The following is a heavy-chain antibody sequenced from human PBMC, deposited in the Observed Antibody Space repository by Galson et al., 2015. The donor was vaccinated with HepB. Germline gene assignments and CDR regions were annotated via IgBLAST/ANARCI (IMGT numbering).Heavy chain of an antibody. CDR3: ARGAHVVGVAATQNNWFDP. D-gene: IGHD2-15*01. Sequence: SVKVSCKVSGYTFSSYSITWVRQAPGQGLEWMGWMSAYNRKTKYAQKFMGRVTMTTDTSTTTAYMELRRLRSDDTAVCYCARGAHVVGVAATQNNWFDPWGQGTLVTVSS. V-gene: IGHV1-18*01. CDR1: GYTFSSYS. J-gene: IGHJ5*02. CDR2: MSAYNRKT.